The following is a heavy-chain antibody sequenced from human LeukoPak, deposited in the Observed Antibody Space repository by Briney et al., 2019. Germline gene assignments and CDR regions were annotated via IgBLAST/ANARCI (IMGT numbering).Heavy chain of an antibody. CDR1: GFTFRSYG. Sequence: PGGCLRLSCAASGFTFRSYGTYWVPHAPGKGLEGVSYISFSGSNVHYADCVKGRFTISRDNSKSTLFLQIDSLRPKDPAVYYCAKPTTGSPTAAGLDYWGQGTLVTVSS. CDR3: AKPTTGSPTAAGLDY. V-gene: IGHV3-30*02. CDR2: ISFSGSNV. J-gene: IGHJ4*02. D-gene: IGHD1-1*01.